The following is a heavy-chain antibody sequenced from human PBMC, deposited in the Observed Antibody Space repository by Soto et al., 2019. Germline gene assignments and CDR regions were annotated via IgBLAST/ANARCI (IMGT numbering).Heavy chain of an antibody. D-gene: IGHD6-19*01. CDR3: AHIVVAGLGYYFDY. V-gene: IGHV2-5*02. CDR2: IYWDDDK. Sequence: QITLKESGPTLVKPTQTLTLTCTFSGFSLSSTRMAVGWIRQPPGKALEWLALIYWDDDKRYSPFLKSRLTITKDTSKHPVVLTMSTMAPVDTARYYCAHIVVAGLGYYFDYWGQGTLVTVSS. J-gene: IGHJ4*02. CDR1: GFSLSSTRMA.